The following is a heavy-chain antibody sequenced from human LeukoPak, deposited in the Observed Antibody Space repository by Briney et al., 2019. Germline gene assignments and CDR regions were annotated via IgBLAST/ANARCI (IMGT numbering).Heavy chain of an antibody. V-gene: IGHV6-1*01. CDR3: ARGGGVSSSSIAAFDI. J-gene: IGHJ3*02. Sequence: SQTLSLTCAISGDSVSSNSAAWNWIRQSPSRGLEWLGRTYYRSKWYNDYAVSVKSRITINPDTSKNQFSLQLNSVTPEDTAVYYCARGGGVSSSSIAAFDIWGQGTMVTVSS. CDR1: GDSVSSNSAA. D-gene: IGHD6-6*01. CDR2: TYYRSKWYN.